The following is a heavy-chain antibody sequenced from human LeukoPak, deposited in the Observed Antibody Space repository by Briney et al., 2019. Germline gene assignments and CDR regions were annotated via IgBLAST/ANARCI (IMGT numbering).Heavy chain of an antibody. CDR3: ARGLDYYSYYYMDV. V-gene: IGHV1-2*02. J-gene: IGHJ6*03. Sequence: ASVTVSFTASGYTFTVYYMHWVRQAPGQGREWMGWINPNSGGTNYSQKFQGRVTMTRDTSISTAYMELSRLRSDDTAVYYCARGLDYYSYYYMDVWGKGTTVTVSS. CDR1: GYTFTVYY. CDR2: INPNSGGT.